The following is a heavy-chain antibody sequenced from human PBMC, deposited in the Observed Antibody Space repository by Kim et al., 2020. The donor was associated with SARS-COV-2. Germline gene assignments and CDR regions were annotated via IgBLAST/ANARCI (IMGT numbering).Heavy chain of an antibody. V-gene: IGHV4-34*01. CDR2: INHSGST. CDR3: ARGRRKQQLVHWFDP. CDR1: GGSFSGYY. J-gene: IGHJ5*02. D-gene: IGHD6-13*01. Sequence: SETLSLTCAVYGGSFSGYYWSWIRQPPGKGLEWIGEINHSGSTNYNPSLKSRVTISVDTSKNQFSLKLSSVTAADTAVYYCARGRRKQQLVHWFDPWGQGTLVTVSS.